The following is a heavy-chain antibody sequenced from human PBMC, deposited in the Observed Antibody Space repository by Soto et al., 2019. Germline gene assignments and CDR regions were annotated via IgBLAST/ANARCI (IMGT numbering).Heavy chain of an antibody. Sequence: PGGSLRLSCAASGFTFSSYAMSWVRQAPGKGLEWVSAISGSGGSTYYADSVKGRFTISRDNSKNTLYLQMNSLRAEDTAVYYCAKDTYYYDSSAPDAFDIWGQGTMVTVSS. J-gene: IGHJ3*02. D-gene: IGHD3-22*01. V-gene: IGHV3-23*01. CDR3: AKDTYYYDSSAPDAFDI. CDR2: ISGSGGST. CDR1: GFTFSSYA.